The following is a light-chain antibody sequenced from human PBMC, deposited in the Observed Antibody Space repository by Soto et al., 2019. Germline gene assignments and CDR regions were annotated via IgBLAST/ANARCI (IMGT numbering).Light chain of an antibody. CDR3: QQYGSSPPT. V-gene: IGKV3-20*01. J-gene: IGKJ2*01. CDR1: QSINSSY. Sequence: EIVLTQSPGTLSLSPGERATLSCRASQSINSSYLAWNQQKPGQAPRLLIYGASSRATGIPERFNGSGSGADFTLTISRLEPEDFAVYYCQQYGSSPPTFGQGTKVDIK. CDR2: GAS.